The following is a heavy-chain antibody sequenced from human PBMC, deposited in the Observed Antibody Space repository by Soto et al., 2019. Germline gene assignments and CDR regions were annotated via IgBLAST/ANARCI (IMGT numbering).Heavy chain of an antibody. J-gene: IGHJ4*02. D-gene: IGHD2-15*01. CDR3: ARVPSSSGRAHFDY. CDR1: GFTFSSHA. V-gene: IGHV3-23*01. CDR2: LSDSGISI. Sequence: HPGGSLRLSCTASGFTFSSHAMTWVRQAPGKGLEWVSGLSDSGISIYYADSVKGRFTISRANSKNTLYLQMNSLRAEDTAVYYCARVPSSSGRAHFDYWGQGTLVTVSS.